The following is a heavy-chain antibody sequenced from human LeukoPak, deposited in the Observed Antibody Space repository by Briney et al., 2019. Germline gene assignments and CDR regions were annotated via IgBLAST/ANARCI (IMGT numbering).Heavy chain of an antibody. CDR1: GFNLMTYS. D-gene: IGHD6-19*01. J-gene: IGHJ4*02. CDR2: ISSGGTTI. Sequence: PGGSLRLACAASGFNLMTYSMNWVRQAPGNGPEWVAHISSGGTTIHYADSVKGRFTISRDNANNMLYLQLNSLRVEDTAVYYCARDRELKGGWEGAPCDYWGQGTLVTVSS. CDR3: ARDRELKGGWEGAPCDY. V-gene: IGHV3-48*01.